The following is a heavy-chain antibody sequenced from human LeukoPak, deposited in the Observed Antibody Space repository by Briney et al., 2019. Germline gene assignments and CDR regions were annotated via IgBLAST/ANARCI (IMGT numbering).Heavy chain of an antibody. D-gene: IGHD6-6*01. V-gene: IGHV3-9*01. J-gene: IGHJ4*02. CDR3: ARVFRAAHYDY. CDR1: GFTFSSYA. Sequence: PGGSLRLSCAVSGFTFSSYALNWVRQAPGKGLEWVSGISWNSGSIGYADSVKGRFTISRDNAKNSLYLQMNSLRAEDTALYYCARVFRAAHYDYWGQGTLVTVSS. CDR2: ISWNSGSI.